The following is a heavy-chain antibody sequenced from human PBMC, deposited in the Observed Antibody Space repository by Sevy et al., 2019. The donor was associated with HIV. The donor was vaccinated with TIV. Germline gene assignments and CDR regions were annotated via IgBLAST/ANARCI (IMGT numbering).Heavy chain of an antibody. V-gene: IGHV3-7*03. J-gene: IGHJ5*02. CDR1: GFYFRNFW. D-gene: IGHD1-26*01. CDR2: IKQDGSEA. CDR3: VRDKEVGASILDA. Sequence: GGSLRLSCVASGFYFRNFWMSWVRQAPGKGLECVADIKQDGSEAYYVDSVKGRFTISRDNAKNSLYLQMNSLRDEDTAMYFCVRDKEVGASILDAWGQGTPVTVSS.